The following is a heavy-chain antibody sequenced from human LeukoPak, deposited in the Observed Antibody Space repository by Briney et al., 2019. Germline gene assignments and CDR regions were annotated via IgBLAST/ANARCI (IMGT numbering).Heavy chain of an antibody. CDR2: INPNSGGT. CDR1: GGTFSSYA. Sequence: GASVKVSCKASGGTFSSYAISWVRQAPGQGLEWMGWINPNSGGTNYAQKFQGRVTMTRDTSISTAYMELSRLRSDDTAVYYCARAKREYCSGGSCYSGHYYYYYMDVWGKGTTVTVSS. J-gene: IGHJ6*03. D-gene: IGHD2-15*01. V-gene: IGHV1-2*02. CDR3: ARAKREYCSGGSCYSGHYYYYYMDV.